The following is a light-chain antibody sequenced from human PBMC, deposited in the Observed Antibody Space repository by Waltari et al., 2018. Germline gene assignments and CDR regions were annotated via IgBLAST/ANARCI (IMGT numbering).Light chain of an antibody. CDR1: ENVNSW. CDR2: RTS. J-gene: IGKJ1*01. Sequence: IQMTHSPSTLSSSVGDRVTITCRASENVNSWLAWYQQKPGKAPKLLISRTSTLESGVPSRFSGRGSETEFTLTINNLQPDDFADYYCQQYDTYPWTFGQGTKVEVK. V-gene: IGKV1-5*03. CDR3: QQYDTYPWT.